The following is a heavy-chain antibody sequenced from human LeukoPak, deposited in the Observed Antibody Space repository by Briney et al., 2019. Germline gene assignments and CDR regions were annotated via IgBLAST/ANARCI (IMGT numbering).Heavy chain of an antibody. Sequence: PGWTLRLSCAASGLVLSHAWMSWVRQAPAKELDWVGRIKSKTDCGTTDYTARVKGRFTIPRQDSKHTLSLHKKTLKTEHTHMYYCTTDPANSRTRIQSYFDYWGQGPLVTVSS. CDR1: GLVLSHAW. CDR2: IKSKTDCGTT. J-gene: IGHJ4*02. V-gene: IGHV3-15*01. CDR3: TTDPANSRTRIQSYFDY. D-gene: IGHD2-15*01.